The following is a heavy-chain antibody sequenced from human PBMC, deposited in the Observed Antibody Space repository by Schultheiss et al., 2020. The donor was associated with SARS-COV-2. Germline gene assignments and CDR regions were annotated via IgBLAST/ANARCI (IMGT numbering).Heavy chain of an antibody. CDR3: ARVRNYDFWSGYYIDYGMDV. J-gene: IGHJ6*02. CDR2: ISAYNDDA. V-gene: IGHV1-18*04. D-gene: IGHD3-3*01. Sequence: ASVKVSCKASGYTFTSYGISWVRQAPGQGLEWMGWISAYNDDADYAQKLQGRVTMTTDTSTSTAYMELRSLRSDDTAVYYCARVRNYDFWSGYYIDYGMDVWGQGTTVTVSS. CDR1: GYTFTSYG.